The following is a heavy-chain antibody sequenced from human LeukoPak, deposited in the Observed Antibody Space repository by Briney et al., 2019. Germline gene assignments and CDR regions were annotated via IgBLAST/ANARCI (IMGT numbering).Heavy chain of an antibody. V-gene: IGHV1-69*04. CDR1: GGTFSSYA. CDR2: IIPILGIA. Sequence: SVKVSCKASGGTFSSYAISWVRQAPGQGLEWMGRIIPILGIANYAQKFQSRVTITADKSTSTAYMELSSLRSEDTAVYYCARDPGVAPFDYWGQGTLVTVSS. D-gene: IGHD2-15*01. CDR3: ARDPGVAPFDY. J-gene: IGHJ4*02.